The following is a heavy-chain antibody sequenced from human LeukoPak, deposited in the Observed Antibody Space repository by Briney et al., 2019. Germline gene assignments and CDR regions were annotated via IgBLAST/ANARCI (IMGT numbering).Heavy chain of an antibody. CDR1: GFTFASYG. V-gene: IGHV3-30*18. CDR3: AKGSKAVLFTRDHYMDV. CDR2: ISYDGSDE. D-gene: IGHD6-19*01. Sequence: GRSLRLSCAAAGFTFASYGMHWVRQAPGKGLEWVALISYDGSDEYFADSVKGRFTISRDNSKNTLYLQMNSLRAEDTAVYYCAKGSKAVLFTRDHYMDVWGKGTTVTISS. J-gene: IGHJ6*03.